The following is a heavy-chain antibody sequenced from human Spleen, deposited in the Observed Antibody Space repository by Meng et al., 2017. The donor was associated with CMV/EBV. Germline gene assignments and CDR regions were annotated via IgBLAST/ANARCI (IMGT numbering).Heavy chain of an antibody. V-gene: IGHV4-34*01. CDR1: FSGYY. CDR3: ARGLPYFSVIAVAAHYFFDY. D-gene: IGHD6-19*01. Sequence: FSGYYWTWIRQPPGQGLEWIGEINHSGSTNYNPSLKSRVTISVDTSKDQLSLRLTSVTAADTAVYYCARGLPYFSVIAVAAHYFFDYWGQGTLVTVSS. J-gene: IGHJ4*02. CDR2: INHSGST.